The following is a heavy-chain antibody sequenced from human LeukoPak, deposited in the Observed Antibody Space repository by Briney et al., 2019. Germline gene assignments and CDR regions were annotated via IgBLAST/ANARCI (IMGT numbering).Heavy chain of an antibody. D-gene: IGHD2-2*01. V-gene: IGHV4-38-2*01. CDR2: IYHSGST. J-gene: IGHJ6*04. Sequence: SQTLSLTCAVSGYSISSGYYWGWIRQPPGKGLEWIGSIYHSGSTYYNPSLKNRVTISVDTSKNQFSLNLSSVSAADTAVYYCAREIRYCSSTSCYGGYGMDVWGKGTTVTVSS. CDR3: AREIRYCSSTSCYGGYGMDV. CDR1: GYSISSGYY.